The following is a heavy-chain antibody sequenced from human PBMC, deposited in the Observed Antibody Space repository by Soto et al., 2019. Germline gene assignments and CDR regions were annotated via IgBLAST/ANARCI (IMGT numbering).Heavy chain of an antibody. CDR1: GGSISSYY. J-gene: IGHJ4*02. Sequence: PSETLSLTCTVSGGSISSYYWSWIRQPAGKRLEWIGRIYPSGSTNYNPSLKSRVTMSIGTSKNQFSLKLTSVTAADTAVYFCTKYRRTDAEGYSFDYWGQGALVTVSS. CDR3: TKYRRTDAEGYSFDY. D-gene: IGHD2-15*01. V-gene: IGHV4-4*07. CDR2: IYPSGST.